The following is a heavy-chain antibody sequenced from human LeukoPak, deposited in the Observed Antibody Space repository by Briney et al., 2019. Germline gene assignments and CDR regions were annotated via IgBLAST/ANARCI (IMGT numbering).Heavy chain of an antibody. Sequence: GGSLRLSCAASGFTVSSSYMSWVRQAPGKGLEWVSVIYSGGSTYYADSVKGRFTISRDNSKNTLYLQMNSLRAEDTATYYCARDQWSTTVDWGQGILVTVSS. J-gene: IGHJ4*02. V-gene: IGHV3-66*01. D-gene: IGHD4-17*01. CDR1: GFTVSSSY. CDR3: ARDQWSTTVD. CDR2: IYSGGST.